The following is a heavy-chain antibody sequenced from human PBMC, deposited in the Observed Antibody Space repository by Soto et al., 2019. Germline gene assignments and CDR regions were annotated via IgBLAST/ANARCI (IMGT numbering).Heavy chain of an antibody. D-gene: IGHD2-15*01. CDR2: TIPIFGTS. J-gene: IGHJ3*02. V-gene: IGHV1-69*06. CDR1: GGTYSIYG. Sequence: SVKVSCKASGGTYSIYGARWVRPASGQGPEWMGGTIPIFGTSNYAQKFQGRVTINADKSTNTAYMELSSLRSEDTAVYYCASSYISPYCLLIWGQGTTVTVSS. CDR3: ASSYISPYCLLI.